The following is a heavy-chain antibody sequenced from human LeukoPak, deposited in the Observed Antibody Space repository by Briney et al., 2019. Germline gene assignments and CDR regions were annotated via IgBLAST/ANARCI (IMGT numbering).Heavy chain of an antibody. CDR1: GGSISSSSYY. J-gene: IGHJ4*02. D-gene: IGHD6-19*01. CDR3: ARYLDGGGWFHFDS. Sequence: KPSETLSLTCTVSGGSISSSSYYWGWIRQPPGKGLEWIGSIYYSGSTYYNPSLKSRVTISVDTSKNQFSLKLSSVTTADTAMYYCARYLDGGGWFHFDSWGQGTLVTVSS. V-gene: IGHV4-39*07. CDR2: IYYSGST.